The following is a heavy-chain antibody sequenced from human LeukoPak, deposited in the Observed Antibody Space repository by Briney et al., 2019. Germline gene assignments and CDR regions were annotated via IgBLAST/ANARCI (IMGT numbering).Heavy chain of an antibody. D-gene: IGHD2-2*02. J-gene: IGHJ4*02. CDR2: IYYSGST. CDR3: ARDDCSSTSCYTGYFDY. V-gene: IGHV4-39*07. Sequence: SETLSLTCTVSGGSISSSSYYWGWIRQPPGKGLEWIGSIYYSGSTYYNPSLKSRVTISVDTSKNQFSLKLSSVTAADTAVYYCARDDCSSTSCYTGYFDYWGQGTLVTVSS. CDR1: GGSISSSSYY.